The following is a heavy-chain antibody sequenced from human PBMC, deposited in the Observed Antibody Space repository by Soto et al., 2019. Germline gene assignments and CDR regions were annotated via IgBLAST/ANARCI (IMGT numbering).Heavy chain of an antibody. D-gene: IGHD3-10*01. Sequence: EVQLLESGGGLVQPGGSLRLSCAASGFTFSSYAMSWVRQAPGKGLEWVSAIGVSGDTTYYADSVKGRFTISRDNSKNTLYLQMGSLRAEETAVYYCEKVRRFGELRSLYWGQGTLVTVSS. CDR3: EKVRRFGELRSLY. CDR1: GFTFSSYA. V-gene: IGHV3-23*01. J-gene: IGHJ4*02. CDR2: IGVSGDTT.